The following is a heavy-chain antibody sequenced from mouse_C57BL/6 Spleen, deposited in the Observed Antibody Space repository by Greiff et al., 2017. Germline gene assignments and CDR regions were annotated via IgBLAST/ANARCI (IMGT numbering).Heavy chain of an antibody. D-gene: IGHD2-1*01. V-gene: IGHV1-61*01. CDR2: IYPSDSET. Sequence: QVHVKQPGAELVRPGSSVKLSCKASGYTFTSYWMDWVKQRPGQGLEWIGNIYPSDSETHYNQKFKDKATLTVDKSSSTAYMQLSSLTSEDSAVYYCARALGNYCAMDYWGQGTSVTVSS. J-gene: IGHJ4*01. CDR1: GYTFTSYW. CDR3: ARALGNYCAMDY.